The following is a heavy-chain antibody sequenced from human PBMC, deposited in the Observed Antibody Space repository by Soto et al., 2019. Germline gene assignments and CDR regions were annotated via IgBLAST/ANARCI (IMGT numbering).Heavy chain of an antibody. D-gene: IGHD3-22*01. CDR3: ARDRHYYVSSGYYLGCMDV. V-gene: IGHV4-31*03. Sequence: TLYLTCTVSGGSISSGGYYWSWMRQHPGKGLEWIGYIYYSGSTYYNPSLKSRVTISVDTSKNQFSLKLSSVTAADTAVYYCARDRHYYVSSGYYLGCMDVWCQGTTVTVSS. CDR1: GGSISSGGYY. J-gene: IGHJ6*02. CDR2: IYYSGST.